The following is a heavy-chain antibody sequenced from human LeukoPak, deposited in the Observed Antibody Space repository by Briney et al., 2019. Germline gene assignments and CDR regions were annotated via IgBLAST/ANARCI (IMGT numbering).Heavy chain of an antibody. D-gene: IGHD3-3*01. CDR2: IYANCNT. V-gene: IGHV3-53*01. CDR1: GFTVRSNH. CDR3: TRGPEWSRPVGDACDV. Sequence: GGSLRLSCAASGFTVRSNHMTWVRQAPGKGLEWVSDIYANCNTYYAESVKGRFTISRDNSRNTLYLQMNSLRDEDTAVYYCTRGPEWSRPVGDACDVWGQGTMVTVSS. J-gene: IGHJ3*01.